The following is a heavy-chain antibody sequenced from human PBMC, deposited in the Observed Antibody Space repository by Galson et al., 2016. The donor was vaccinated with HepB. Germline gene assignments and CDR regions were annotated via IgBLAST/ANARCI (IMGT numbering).Heavy chain of an antibody. J-gene: IGHJ4*02. V-gene: IGHV3-15*01. CDR2: IKSKDDGGTT. Sequence: SLRLSCAASGFTFSSAWMSWVRQAPGKGLEYIGRIKSKDDGGTTDCTAPVKGRFIISRDDSRNTLYLQMNSLKSEDTAVYYCTTPTEFVWDYDIRNYGTEYWGQGTQVTVSS. CDR3: TTPTEFVWDYDIRNYGTEY. D-gene: IGHD3-22*01. CDR1: GFTFSSAW.